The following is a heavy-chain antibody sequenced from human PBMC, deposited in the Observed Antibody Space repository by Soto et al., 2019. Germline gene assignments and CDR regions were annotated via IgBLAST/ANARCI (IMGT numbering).Heavy chain of an antibody. V-gene: IGHV1-3*01. Sequence: GASVKVSCKASGYTFTSSSMHWVRQAPGQRLEWMGWINAGNGNIKYSQKFQGRVSLTRDTSASTAYMELRSLRSEDTAVYYCAIRASYYDSSGYFDYWGQGTLVTVSS. D-gene: IGHD3-22*01. CDR2: INAGNGNI. CDR3: AIRASYYDSSGYFDY. J-gene: IGHJ4*02. CDR1: GYTFTSSS.